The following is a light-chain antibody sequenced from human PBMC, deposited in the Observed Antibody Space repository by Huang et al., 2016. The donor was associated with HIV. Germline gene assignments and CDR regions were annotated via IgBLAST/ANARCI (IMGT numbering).Light chain of an antibody. V-gene: IGKV1-27*01. J-gene: IGKJ1*01. CDR2: GAS. Sequence: DIQMTQSPSSLSASVGDRVTITCRASQGIRNFVACYQQKPGKPPKLIIYGASTLESGVPSRFSGGGSETEFTLTIRSLQTEDVATYYCQKYNNDPRAFGQGTRVDIK. CDR3: QKYNNDPRA. CDR1: QGIRNF.